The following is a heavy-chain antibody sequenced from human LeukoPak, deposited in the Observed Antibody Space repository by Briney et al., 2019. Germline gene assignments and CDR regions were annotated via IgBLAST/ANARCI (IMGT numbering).Heavy chain of an antibody. CDR3: ARDLSSGWYDDAFDI. CDR1: GFTFSSYW. CDR2: IKRDGSEK. D-gene: IGHD6-19*01. Sequence: GGSLRLSCAASGFTFSSYWMSWVRQAPGKGLEWVANIKRDGSEKYYVDSVKSRFTISRDNAKNSLYLQMNSLRAEDTAVYYCARDLSSGWYDDAFDIWGQGTMVTVSS. J-gene: IGHJ3*02. V-gene: IGHV3-7*03.